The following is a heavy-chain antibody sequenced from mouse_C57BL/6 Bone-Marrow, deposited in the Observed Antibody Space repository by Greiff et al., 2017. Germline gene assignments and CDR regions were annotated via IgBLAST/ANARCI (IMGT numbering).Heavy chain of an antibody. J-gene: IGHJ4*01. Sequence: VQLQQSGAELVRPGASVKLSCTASGFNIKDDYMHWVKQRPEQGLEWIGWIDPENGDTEYASKFQGKATITADTSSTTAYLQLSSLTSEDTAVYYCTYYYGSSYYYAMDYWGQGTSVTVSS. CDR3: TYYYGSSYYYAMDY. CDR2: IDPENGDT. CDR1: GFNIKDDY. V-gene: IGHV14-4*01. D-gene: IGHD1-1*01.